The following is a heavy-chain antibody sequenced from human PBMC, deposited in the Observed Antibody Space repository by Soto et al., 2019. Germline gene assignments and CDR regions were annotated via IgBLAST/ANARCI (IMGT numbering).Heavy chain of an antibody. J-gene: IGHJ4*02. CDR2: IYTSGST. Sequence: QVQLQESGPGLVKPSETLSLTCTVSGGSISSYYWSWIRQPAGKGLEWIGRIYTSGSTNYNPSLKSRGTMAVDTSKNQFSLKLSSVTAADTAVYYCARGITTNGVTKSYYFDYWGQGTLVTVSS. V-gene: IGHV4-4*07. CDR1: GGSISSYY. D-gene: IGHD2-8*01. CDR3: ARGITTNGVTKSYYFDY.